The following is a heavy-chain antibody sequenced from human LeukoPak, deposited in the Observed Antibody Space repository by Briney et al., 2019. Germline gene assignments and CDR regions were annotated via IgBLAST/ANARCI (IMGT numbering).Heavy chain of an antibody. J-gene: IGHJ4*02. CDR1: GFIFSDYY. V-gene: IGHV3-11*06. D-gene: IGHD5-18*01. Sequence: GGSLRLSCAASGFIFSDYYMTWIRQAPGKGLEWVSSISSSSSYIYYADSVKGRFTISRDNAKNSLYLQMNSLRAEDTAVYYCAREYSYDGPFDYWGQGTLVTVSS. CDR2: ISSSSSYI. CDR3: AREYSYDGPFDY.